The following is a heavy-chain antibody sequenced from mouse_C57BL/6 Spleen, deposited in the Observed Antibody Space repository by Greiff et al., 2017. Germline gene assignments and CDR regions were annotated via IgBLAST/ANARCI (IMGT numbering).Heavy chain of an antibody. J-gene: IGHJ2*01. Sequence: QVQLQQPGAELVKPGASVKLSCKASGYTFTSYWMPWVKQRPGQGLEWIGEIDPSDSYTNYNQKFKGKATLTVDTSSSTAYMQLSSVKSEDSEVYNWARGAAQATNYGGQGTTLTVSS. CDR2: IDPSDSYT. D-gene: IGHD3-2*02. V-gene: IGHV1-50*01. CDR3: ARGAAQATNY. CDR1: GYTFTSYW.